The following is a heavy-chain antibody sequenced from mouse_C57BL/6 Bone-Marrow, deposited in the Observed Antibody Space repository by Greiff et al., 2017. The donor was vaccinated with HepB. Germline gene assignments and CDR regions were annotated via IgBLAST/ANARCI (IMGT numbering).Heavy chain of an antibody. CDR3: AREPPYYCGSSHWYFDV. CDR1: GYSITSGYY. CDR2: ISYDGSN. V-gene: IGHV3-6*01. Sequence: EVQLVESGPGLVKPSQSLSLTCSVTGYSITSGYYWNWIRQFPGNKLEWMGYISYDGSNNYNQSLKNRISITRDTSTNQFFLKLNSVTTEDTATYFCAREPPYYCGSSHWYFDVWGTGTTVTVSS. J-gene: IGHJ1*03. D-gene: IGHD1-1*01.